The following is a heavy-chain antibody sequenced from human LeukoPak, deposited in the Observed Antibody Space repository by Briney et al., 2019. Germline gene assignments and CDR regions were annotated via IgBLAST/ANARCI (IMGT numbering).Heavy chain of an antibody. V-gene: IGHV1-69*01. CDR1: GDTFSSHA. CDR3: ARGLQYQLFKALRYYYMDV. J-gene: IGHJ6*03. D-gene: IGHD2-2*01. Sequence: ASVKVSCKAPGDTFSSHAIAWVRQAPGQGPEWMGGIVPISGIADYAQKFQGRVTITADESTTTAYVELRSLTSDDTAVYYCARGLQYQLFKALRYYYMDVWGEGTTVTVSS. CDR2: IVPISGIA.